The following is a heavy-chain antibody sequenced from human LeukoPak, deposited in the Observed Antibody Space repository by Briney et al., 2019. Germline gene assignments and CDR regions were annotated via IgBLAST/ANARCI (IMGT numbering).Heavy chain of an antibody. CDR1: GGSISSGDYY. J-gene: IGHJ3*02. CDR2: IYYSGST. D-gene: IGHD5-24*01. CDR3: ARRRWLQIPSAFDI. Sequence: SETLSLTCTVSGGSISSGDYYWSWIRQPPGKGLEWIGYIYYSGSTYYNPSLKSRVTISVDTSKNQFSLKLSSVTAADTAVYYCARRRWLQIPSAFDIWGQGTMVTVSS. V-gene: IGHV4-30-4*01.